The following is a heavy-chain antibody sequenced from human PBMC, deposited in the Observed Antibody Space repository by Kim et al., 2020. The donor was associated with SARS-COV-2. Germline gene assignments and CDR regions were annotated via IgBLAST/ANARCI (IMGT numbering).Heavy chain of an antibody. CDR3: ARHIGIIKRVVVTGWFDP. CDR1: GGSISSGGYY. J-gene: IGHJ5*02. CDR2: IYYSGST. V-gene: IGHV4-31*03. D-gene: IGHD3-22*01. Sequence: SETLSLTCTVSGGSISSGGYYWSWIRQHPGKGLEWIGYIYYSGSTYYNPSLKTRVTISVDTSKNQFSLKLSSVTAADTAVYYCARHIGIIKRVVVTGWFDPWGLGPLVTV.